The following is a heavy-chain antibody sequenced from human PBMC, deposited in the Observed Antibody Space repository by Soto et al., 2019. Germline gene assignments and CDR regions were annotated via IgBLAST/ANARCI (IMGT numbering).Heavy chain of an antibody. CDR2: IIPIFGTA. CDR3: AGDRGPSSGYYPYWFDP. D-gene: IGHD3-22*01. V-gene: IGHV1-69*12. Sequence: QVQLVQSGAEVKKPGSSVKVSCKASGGTFSSYAISWVRQAPGQGLEWMGEIIPIFGTANYAQKFQGRVTITADESTSTAYVELSSRRSGDPDVYYCAGDRGPSSGYYPYWFDPWGQGTLVTGSS. J-gene: IGHJ5*02. CDR1: GGTFSSYA.